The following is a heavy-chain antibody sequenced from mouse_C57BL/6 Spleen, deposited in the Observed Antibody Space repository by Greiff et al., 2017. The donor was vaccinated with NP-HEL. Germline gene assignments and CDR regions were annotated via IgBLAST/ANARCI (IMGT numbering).Heavy chain of an antibody. CDR3: ARSYDGYYVLYAMDY. Sequence: EVMLVESGGGLVKPGGSLKLSCAASGFTFSDYGMHWVRQAPEKGLEWVAYISSGSSTIYYADTVKGRFTISRDNAKTTLFLQMTSLRSEDTAMYYCARSYDGYYVLYAMDYWGQGTSVTVSS. V-gene: IGHV5-17*01. CDR1: GFTFSDYG. CDR2: ISSGSSTI. J-gene: IGHJ4*01. D-gene: IGHD2-3*01.